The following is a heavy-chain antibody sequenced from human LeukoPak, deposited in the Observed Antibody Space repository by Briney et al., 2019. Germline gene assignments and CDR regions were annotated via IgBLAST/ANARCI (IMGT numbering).Heavy chain of an antibody. J-gene: IGHJ4*02. D-gene: IGHD2-2*01. CDR3: VCSSTSCPPN. CDR2: ISGSGGST. CDR1: GCIFGNYG. Sequence: PGGSLRLSCAPSGCIFGNYGMIWVRQAPGKGLEWVSAISGSGGSTYYADSVKGRFTISRDNSKNTLYLQMNSLRAEDTAVYYCVCSSTSCPPNWGQGTLVTVSS. V-gene: IGHV3-23*01.